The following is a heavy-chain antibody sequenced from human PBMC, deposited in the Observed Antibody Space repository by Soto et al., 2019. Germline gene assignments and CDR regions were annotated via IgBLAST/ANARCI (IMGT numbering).Heavy chain of an antibody. V-gene: IGHV1-2*04. D-gene: IGHD6-19*01. CDR3: AREGQVLGYSSGWSDFDY. Sequence: ASVKVSCKASGYTFTGYYMHWVRQAPGQGLEWMGWINPNSGGTNYAQKFQGWVTMTRDTSISTAYMELSRLRSDDTAVYYCAREGQVLGYSSGWSDFDYWGQGTLVTVSS. CDR1: GYTFTGYY. J-gene: IGHJ4*02. CDR2: INPNSGGT.